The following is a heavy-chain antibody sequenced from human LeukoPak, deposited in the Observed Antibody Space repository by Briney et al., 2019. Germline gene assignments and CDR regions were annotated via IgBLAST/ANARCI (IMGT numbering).Heavy chain of an antibody. CDR2: IYHSGST. Sequence: SETLSLTCTVSGGSIRSYYWNWIRQPPGKGLEWIGYIYHSGSTSYNPSLKSRVTISVDTSKNQFSLELSSVTAADTAVYYCARTRPDAFDIWGQGTMVTVSS. J-gene: IGHJ3*02. CDR1: GGSIRSYY. V-gene: IGHV4-59*01. CDR3: ARTRPDAFDI.